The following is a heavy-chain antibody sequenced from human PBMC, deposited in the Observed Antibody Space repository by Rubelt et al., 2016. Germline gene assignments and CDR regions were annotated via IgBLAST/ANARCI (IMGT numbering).Heavy chain of an antibody. Sequence: SLRLSCAASGFTFSTYAMGWVRQAPGKGLAWVSAISGSGGSIYYADSVKGRFTISRESSKNTVYLQMNSLRAEDTAVYFCARGYCSGTFCYLTFGFDYWGQGTLLTVSS. CDR3: ARGYCSGTFCYLTFGFDY. CDR2: ISGSGGSI. J-gene: IGHJ4*02. CDR1: GFTFSTYA. V-gene: IGHV3-23*01. D-gene: IGHD2-2*01.